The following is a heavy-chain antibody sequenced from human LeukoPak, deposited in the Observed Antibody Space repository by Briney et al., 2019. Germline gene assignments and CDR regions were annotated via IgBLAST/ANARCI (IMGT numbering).Heavy chain of an antibody. CDR1: GFTSSAFA. CDR3: TRRRDYGDRHFDY. CDR2: IRSKANSYAT. D-gene: IGHD4-17*01. V-gene: IGHV3-73*01. J-gene: IGHJ4*02. Sequence: GRSLRPSRAASGFTSSAFAMHWVRQASGQGLEWVGRIRSKANSYATAYAASVKGRFTISRDDSKNTAYLQMNSLKTEDTAVYYCTRRRDYGDRHFDYWGQGTLVTVSS.